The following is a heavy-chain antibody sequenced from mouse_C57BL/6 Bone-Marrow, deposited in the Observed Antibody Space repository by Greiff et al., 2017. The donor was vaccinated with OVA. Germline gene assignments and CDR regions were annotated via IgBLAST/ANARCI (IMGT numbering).Heavy chain of an antibody. Sequence: QVQLQQPGAELVMPGASVKLSCKASGYTFTSYWMHWVKQRPGQGLEWIGEIDPSDSYTNYNQKFKGKSTLTVDKSSSTAYMQLRSLTSEDSAVYYWARDGSSSAWFAYWGQGTLVTVSA. J-gene: IGHJ3*01. V-gene: IGHV1-69*01. CDR3: ARDGSSSAWFAY. CDR2: IDPSDSYT. D-gene: IGHD1-1*01. CDR1: GYTFTSYW.